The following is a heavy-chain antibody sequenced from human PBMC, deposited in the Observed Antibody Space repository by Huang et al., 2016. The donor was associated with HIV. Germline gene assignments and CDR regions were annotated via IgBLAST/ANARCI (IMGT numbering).Heavy chain of an antibody. Sequence: QVQLVQSGAELKKPGSSEKVSCKASGGTFSSHTITWVRQAPGQGFEWMGEIVPMFGTGNNAQKFQGRVTITADEATATAYLELSSLKFEDTAIYYCARGLSGNIDSWGQGSLVTVSS. J-gene: IGHJ4*02. CDR1: GGTFSSHT. CDR2: IVPMFGTG. V-gene: IGHV1-69*01. D-gene: IGHD1-20*01. CDR3: ARGLSGNIDS.